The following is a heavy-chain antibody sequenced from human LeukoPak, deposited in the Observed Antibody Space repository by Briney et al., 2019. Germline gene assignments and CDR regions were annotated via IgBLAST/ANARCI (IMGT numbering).Heavy chain of an antibody. CDR1: GYTLTSYY. J-gene: IGHJ6*02. D-gene: IGHD5-24*01. Sequence: ASVKVSCKASGYTLTSYYLHWVRQAPGQVLEWRAIINPSSDTTSHAQKFQGRVTMTRDTSASTVYMELSSLRSEDTAVYYCASVYKNGMDVWGQGTTVTVSS. CDR2: INPSSDTT. V-gene: IGHV1-46*01. CDR3: ASVYKNGMDV.